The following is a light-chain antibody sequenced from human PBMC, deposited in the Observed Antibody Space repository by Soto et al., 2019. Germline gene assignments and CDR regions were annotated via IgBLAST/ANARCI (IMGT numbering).Light chain of an antibody. CDR3: AAWDDSRSGYV. Sequence: QSVLTQPPSASGTPGQRVTISCSGSSSNIGGNAVNWYQQLPGTTPKLLLYSNNQRPSGVPDRFSGSKSGTSASLAISGLQSEDEADYYCAAWDDSRSGYVFGTGTKLTVL. V-gene: IGLV1-44*01. J-gene: IGLJ1*01. CDR2: SNN. CDR1: SSNIGGNA.